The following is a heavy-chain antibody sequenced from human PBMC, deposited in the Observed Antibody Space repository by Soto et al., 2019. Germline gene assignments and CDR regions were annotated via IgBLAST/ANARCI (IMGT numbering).Heavy chain of an antibody. CDR1: GGSFSGYY. CDR2: INHSGST. J-gene: IGHJ5*02. D-gene: IGHD6-13*01. CDR3: ARGAAGTGNWFDP. V-gene: IGHV4-34*01. Sequence: PSETLSLTCAVYGGSFSGYYWSWIRQPPGKGLEWIGEINHSGSTNYNPSLKSRVTISVDTSKNQFSLKLSSVTAADTAVYYCARGAAGTGNWFDPWGQGTLVTV.